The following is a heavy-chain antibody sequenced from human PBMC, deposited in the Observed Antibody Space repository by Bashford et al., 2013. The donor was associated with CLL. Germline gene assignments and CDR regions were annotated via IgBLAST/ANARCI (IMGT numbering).Heavy chain of an antibody. V-gene: IGHV4-4*02. J-gene: IGHJ4*02. Sequence: SETLSLTCAVTGGSISSSDWWSWVRQSPGVGLEWIGESHLSGRTNYNPSLNSRVTISVDKSKNQFSLNLSSVTAADTAVYYCARASGSRPKTLFDSWGQGKLVTVSS. CDR1: GGSISSSDW. CDR2: SHLSGRT. CDR3: ARASGSRPKTLFDS. D-gene: IGHD1-26*01.